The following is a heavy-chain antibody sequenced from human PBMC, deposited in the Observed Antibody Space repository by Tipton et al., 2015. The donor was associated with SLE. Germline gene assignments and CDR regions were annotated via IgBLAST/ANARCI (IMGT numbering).Heavy chain of an antibody. CDR3: ARALGSERYFDL. CDR1: GYTFTGYY. J-gene: IGHJ2*01. CDR2: INPNSGDT. D-gene: IGHD1-26*01. Sequence: QLVQSGPEVKKPGASVKVSCKASGYTFTGYYMHWVRQAPGQGLEWMGWINPNSGDTNYAQKFQGRVTMTRDTSISTAYMELSRLRSDDTAVYYCARALGSERYFDLWGRGTLVTVSS. V-gene: IGHV1-2*02.